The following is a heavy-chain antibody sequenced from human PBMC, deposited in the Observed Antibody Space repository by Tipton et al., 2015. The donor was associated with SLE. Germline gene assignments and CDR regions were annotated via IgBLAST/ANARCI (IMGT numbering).Heavy chain of an antibody. CDR3: ARDGFNRYYFDY. D-gene: IGHD5-24*01. V-gene: IGHV3-66*02. J-gene: IGHJ4*02. CDR1: GFSFSDHY. Sequence: SLRLSCAVSGFSFSDHYMDWVRQAPGKGLEWVSVIYSGGTTYYADFVKGRFTISRDDSKNTLYLQMHSLTPEDTAVYYCARDGFNRYYFDYWGQGTLVTVSS. CDR2: IYSGGTT.